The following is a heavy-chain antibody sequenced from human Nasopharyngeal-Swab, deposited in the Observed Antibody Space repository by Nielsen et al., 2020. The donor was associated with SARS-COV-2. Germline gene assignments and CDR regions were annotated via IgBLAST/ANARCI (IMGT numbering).Heavy chain of an antibody. CDR2: ISGSGGST. Sequence: GGSLRLSCAASGFTFSSYAMSCVRQAPGKGLEWVSAISGSGGSTYYADSVKGRFTISRDNSKNTLYLQMNSLRAEDTAVYYCAKYYGDYPYYYYYMDVWGKGTTVTVSS. J-gene: IGHJ6*03. V-gene: IGHV3-23*01. D-gene: IGHD4-17*01. CDR1: GFTFSSYA. CDR3: AKYYGDYPYYYYYMDV.